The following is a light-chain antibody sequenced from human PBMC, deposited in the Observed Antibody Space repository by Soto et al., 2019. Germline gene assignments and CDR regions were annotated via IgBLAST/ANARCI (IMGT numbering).Light chain of an antibody. CDR3: QHYNSYPEA. Sequence: IQMTQSPSTLSASLGDRVTITCRASQSISSWLAWYQQKPGKAPKLLIYKASSLKSGVPSRFSGSGSGTEGTITISSLKTDDCSTYYCQHYNSYPEAFCQGTKVDIK. V-gene: IGKV1-5*03. J-gene: IGKJ1*01. CDR1: QSISSW. CDR2: KAS.